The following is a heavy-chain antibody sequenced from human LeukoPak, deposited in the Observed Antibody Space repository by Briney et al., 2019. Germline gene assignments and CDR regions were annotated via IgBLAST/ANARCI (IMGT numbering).Heavy chain of an antibody. CDR2: IYYSGST. V-gene: IGHV4-39*07. CDR1: GGSISSSSYY. CDR3: ARDRAQQLVLSWFDP. D-gene: IGHD6-13*01. J-gene: IGHJ5*02. Sequence: PSETLSLTCTVSGGSISSSSYYWGWIRQPPGKGLEWIGSIYYSGSTHYNPSLKSRVTTSVDTSKNQFSLQLTSVTAADTAVYYCARDRAQQLVLSWFDPWGEGSLVTVSS.